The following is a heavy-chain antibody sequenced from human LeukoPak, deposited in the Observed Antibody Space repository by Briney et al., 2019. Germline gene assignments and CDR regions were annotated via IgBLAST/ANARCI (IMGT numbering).Heavy chain of an antibody. CDR1: GFSLSNYA. J-gene: IGHJ4*02. Sequence: GGSLRLSCAASGFSLSNYAMSWVRQAPGKGLEWVSALHDSGASTYYADSVKGRFTVSRDSSKNTLNLQMNSLRAEDTAVYYCAKVMQDRSMNMHFDYWGPGTQVTVSS. CDR3: AKVMQDRSMNMHFDY. CDR2: LHDSGAST. V-gene: IGHV3-23*01. D-gene: IGHD5-18*01.